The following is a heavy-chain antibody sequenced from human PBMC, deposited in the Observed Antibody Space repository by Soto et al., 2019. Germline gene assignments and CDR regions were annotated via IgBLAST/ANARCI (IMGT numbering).Heavy chain of an antibody. Sequence: QVQLQQWGAGLLKPSETLSLTCAVYGGSFSGYYWSWIRQPPGKGLEWIGEINHSGSTNYNPSLTSRVTISVDTSKNQFSLKLSSVTAADTAVYYCARFVVVPAAILPKAFDIWGQGTMVTVSS. J-gene: IGHJ3*02. D-gene: IGHD2-2*01. CDR2: INHSGST. CDR3: ARFVVVPAAILPKAFDI. CDR1: GGSFSGYY. V-gene: IGHV4-34*01.